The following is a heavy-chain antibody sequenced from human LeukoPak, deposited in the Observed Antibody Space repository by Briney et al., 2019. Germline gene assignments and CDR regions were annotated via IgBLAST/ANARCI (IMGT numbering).Heavy chain of an antibody. J-gene: IGHJ3*02. CDR1: GYTFTSYG. Sequence: GASVKVSCKASGYTFTSYGISWVRQAPGQGLEWMGWISAYNGNTSYAQKLQGRVTMTTDTSTSTAYMELRSLRSDDTAVYYCARDRQWLARNDAFDIWGQGTMVTVSS. CDR3: ARDRQWLARNDAFDI. CDR2: ISAYNGNT. V-gene: IGHV1-18*01. D-gene: IGHD6-19*01.